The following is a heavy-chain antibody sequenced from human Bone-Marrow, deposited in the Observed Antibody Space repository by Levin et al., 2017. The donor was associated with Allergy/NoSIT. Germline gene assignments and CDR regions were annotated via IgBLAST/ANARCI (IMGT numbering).Heavy chain of an antibody. Sequence: GESLKISCVVSEFPFSVYSMEWVRQAPGKGLEWVALISYDGSNIYYTDSVKGRFTISRDNSKNTLYLQMNSVRPEDAAVYYCATDSSGYLRRGFDYWGQGTLVTVSS. CDR1: EFPFSVYS. CDR2: ISYDGSNI. CDR3: ATDSSGYLRRGFDY. V-gene: IGHV3-30-3*01. D-gene: IGHD3-22*01. J-gene: IGHJ4*02.